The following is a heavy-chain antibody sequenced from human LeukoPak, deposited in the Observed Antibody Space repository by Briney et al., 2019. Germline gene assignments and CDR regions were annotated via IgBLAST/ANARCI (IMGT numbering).Heavy chain of an antibody. CDR2: IYYSGST. V-gene: IGHV4-59*11. CDR3: ARASLPGVLDY. J-gene: IGHJ4*02. CDR1: GGSISSHY. Sequence: SETLSLTCTVSGGSISSHYWSWIRQPPGKGLEWIGYIYYSGSTNYNPSLKSRVTISVDTSKNQFSLKLSSVTAADTAVYYCARASLPGVLDYWGQGTLVTVSS. D-gene: IGHD2/OR15-2a*01.